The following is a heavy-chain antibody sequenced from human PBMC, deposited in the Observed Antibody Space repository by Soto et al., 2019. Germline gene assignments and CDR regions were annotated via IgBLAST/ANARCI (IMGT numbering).Heavy chain of an antibody. J-gene: IGHJ4*02. Sequence: QVKLVQTGTEVKKTGASIKVSCKASGYSFATSGMTWVGQAPGQGLEWKGWISVYNGNTKYDQNLQDRVTMTTDTSTNTAYLEVRNLRSDDTAVYYCATAGQYYDASGYADWGQGTLVTVSS. CDR1: GYSFATSG. CDR2: ISVYNGNT. D-gene: IGHD3-22*01. V-gene: IGHV1-18*01. CDR3: ATAGQYYDASGYAD.